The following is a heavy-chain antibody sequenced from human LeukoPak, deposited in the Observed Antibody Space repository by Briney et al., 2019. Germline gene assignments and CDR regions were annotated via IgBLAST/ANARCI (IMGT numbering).Heavy chain of an antibody. J-gene: IGHJ4*02. CDR1: GFTFSNYG. CDR3: ASHSNVWLLGN. CDR2: ISYDGSDK. Sequence: PGGSLRLSCAASGFTFSNYGMHWVRQAPGKGLEWVAVISYDGSDKDYVDSVKGRFTISRDDSKNTLYLQMNSLKTEDTAVYYCASHSNVWLLGNWGQGTLVTVSS. V-gene: IGHV3-30*03. D-gene: IGHD6-19*01.